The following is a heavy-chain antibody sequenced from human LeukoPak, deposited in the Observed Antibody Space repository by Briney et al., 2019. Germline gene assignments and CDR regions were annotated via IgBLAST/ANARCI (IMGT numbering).Heavy chain of an antibody. CDR1: GFTFSSYG. CDR2: IRYDGSNK. Sequence: GGSLRLSCAASGFTFSSYGMHWVRQAPGKGLEWVAFIRYDGSNKYYADSVKGRFTTSRDNSKNTLYLQMNSLRAEDTAVYYCAKEGVGVNYFDYWGQGTLVTVSS. V-gene: IGHV3-30*02. CDR3: AKEGVGVNYFDY. D-gene: IGHD3-10*01. J-gene: IGHJ4*02.